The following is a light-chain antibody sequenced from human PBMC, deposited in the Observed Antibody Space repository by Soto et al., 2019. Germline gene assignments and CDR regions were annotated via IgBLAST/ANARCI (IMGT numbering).Light chain of an antibody. V-gene: IGLV2-8*01. CDR2: DVS. J-gene: IGLJ2*01. CDR3: NSYAGSNNLV. Sequence: QSVLTQPPSASGSPGQSVTISCTGTSSDVGGYNYVSWYQQHPGKAPKLMIYDVSKRPSGVPDRFSGSKSGNTASLTVSGLQAEDEADYYCNSYAGSNNLVFGGGNKLTVL. CDR1: SSDVGGYNY.